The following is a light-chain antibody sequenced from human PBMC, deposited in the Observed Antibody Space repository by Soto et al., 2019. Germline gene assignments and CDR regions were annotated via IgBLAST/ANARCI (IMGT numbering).Light chain of an antibody. Sequence: DIQMTQSPSTLSGAVGDRVTITCRASQTSSSWLAWYQQKPGKAPKLLIYKASTLKSGVPSRFSGRGSGKEFTITLSSPQPDDFAAYYCQHYNGYSEAFGQGTKVDIK. J-gene: IGKJ1*01. V-gene: IGKV1-5*03. CDR2: KAS. CDR1: QTSSSW. CDR3: QHYNGYSEA.